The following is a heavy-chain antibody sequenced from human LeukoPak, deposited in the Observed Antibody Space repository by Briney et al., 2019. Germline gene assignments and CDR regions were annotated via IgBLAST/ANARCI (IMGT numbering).Heavy chain of an antibody. Sequence: GGSLRLSCAASGFTFSSYSMNWVRQAPGKGLEWVSYISSSSSTIYYADSVKGRFTISRDNAKNSLYLQMNSLRAEDTAVYYCASRITPELRFLEWYLDAFDIWGQGTMVTVSS. D-gene: IGHD3-3*01. CDR3: ASRITPELRFLEWYLDAFDI. J-gene: IGHJ3*02. CDR1: GFTFSSYS. CDR2: ISSSSSTI. V-gene: IGHV3-48*01.